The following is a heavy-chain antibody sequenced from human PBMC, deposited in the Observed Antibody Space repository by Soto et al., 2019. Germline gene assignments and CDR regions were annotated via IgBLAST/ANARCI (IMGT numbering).Heavy chain of an antibody. CDR3: ARIVGATYYYGMDV. J-gene: IGHJ6*02. Sequence: QVQLVQSGAEVKKPGASVKVSCKASGYTFSSYAISWVRQAPGQGLEWMGGIIPIFGTENYAQKFHGRVTITADESTSTAYMELSSLRSEDTAVYYCARIVGATYYYGMDVWGQGTTVTVSS. D-gene: IGHD1-26*01. V-gene: IGHV1-69*01. CDR1: GYTFSSYA. CDR2: IIPIFGTE.